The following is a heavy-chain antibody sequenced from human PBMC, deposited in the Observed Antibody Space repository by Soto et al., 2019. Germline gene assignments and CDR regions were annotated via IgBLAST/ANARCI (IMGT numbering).Heavy chain of an antibody. CDR2: IYHSGRT. J-gene: IGHJ4*02. Sequence: WETLSLTCAVSGYSISSGYYWGWIRQPPGKGLEWIGSIYHSGRTYYNPSLKSRLTISLDTSKNQFSLKLTSVTAADTALYSCATTSGSFPYWGQGTLVTVSS. D-gene: IGHD1-26*01. CDR3: ATTSGSFPY. CDR1: GYSISSGYY. V-gene: IGHV4-38-2*01.